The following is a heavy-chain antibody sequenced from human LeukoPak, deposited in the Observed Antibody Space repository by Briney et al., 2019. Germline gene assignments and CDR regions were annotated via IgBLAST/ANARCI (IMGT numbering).Heavy chain of an antibody. V-gene: IGHV3-15*01. CDR2: TKKKGDGGTT. CDR3: TTVTMVRDYDY. J-gene: IGHJ4*02. CDR1: GFPFSDDW. Sequence: GGSLRLSCAASGFPFSDDWMSWVRQAPGKGLEWVGRTKKKGDGGTTDYAAPVKGRFTISRDDSKNMLYLEMNNLKIEDTAVYYCTTVTMVRDYDYWGQGTLVTVSS. D-gene: IGHD3-10*01.